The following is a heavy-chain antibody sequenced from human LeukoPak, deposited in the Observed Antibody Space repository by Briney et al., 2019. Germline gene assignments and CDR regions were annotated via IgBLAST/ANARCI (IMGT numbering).Heavy chain of an antibody. Sequence: PGGSLRLSCAVSGFTFNNYAMSWVRQAPGKGLEWVSAISGSGGSTYYADSVKGRFTISRDNSKNTLYLQMNSLRAEDTAVYYCAKNYDSSGYSGEYYFDYWGQGTLVTVSS. V-gene: IGHV3-23*01. J-gene: IGHJ4*02. CDR1: GFTFNNYA. CDR3: AKNYDSSGYSGEYYFDY. CDR2: ISGSGGST. D-gene: IGHD3-22*01.